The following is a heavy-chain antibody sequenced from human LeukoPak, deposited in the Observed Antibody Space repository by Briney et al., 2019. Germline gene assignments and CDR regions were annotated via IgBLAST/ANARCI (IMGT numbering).Heavy chain of an antibody. CDR1: GFTFSSYA. D-gene: IGHD3-10*01. Sequence: GRSLRLSCAASGFTFSSYAMHWVRQAPGKGLEWVAVISYDGSNKYYADSVKGRFTISRDYSKNTLYLQMNSLRAEDTAVYYCARASGSYYSDLDYWGQGTLVTVSS. CDR2: ISYDGSNK. CDR3: ARASGSYYSDLDY. V-gene: IGHV3-30-3*01. J-gene: IGHJ4*02.